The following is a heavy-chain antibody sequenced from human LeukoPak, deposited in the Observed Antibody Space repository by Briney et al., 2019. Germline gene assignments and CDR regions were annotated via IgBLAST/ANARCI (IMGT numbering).Heavy chain of an antibody. CDR2: INHSGST. J-gene: IGHJ4*02. V-gene: IGHV4-34*01. CDR3: ARGSDYYDSSGYDV. Sequence: SETLSLTCAVYGGSFSGYYWSWIRQPPGKGLEWIGEINHSGSTNYNPSLKSRVTISVDTSKNQFSLKLSSVTAADTAVYYCARGSDYYDSSGYDVWGQGTLVTVSS. D-gene: IGHD3-22*01. CDR1: GGSFSGYY.